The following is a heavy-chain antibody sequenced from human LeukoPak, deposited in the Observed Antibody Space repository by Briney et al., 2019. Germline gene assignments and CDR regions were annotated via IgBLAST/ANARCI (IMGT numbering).Heavy chain of an antibody. D-gene: IGHD5-24*01. J-gene: IGHJ4*02. CDR1: GFTFSSFF. Sequence: PGGSLRLSCAASGFTFSSFFMTWVRQAPGKGLEWVSGVTGNTATTSYADSVKGRFTISRDNSKNTLYLQMNSLRAEDTAVYYCAKGKGMVYKNYCFDCWGQGSLVTVSS. V-gene: IGHV3-23*01. CDR2: VTGNTATT. CDR3: AKGKGMVYKNYCFDC.